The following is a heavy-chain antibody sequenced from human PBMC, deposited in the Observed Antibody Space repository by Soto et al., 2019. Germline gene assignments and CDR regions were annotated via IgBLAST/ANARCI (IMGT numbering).Heavy chain of an antibody. CDR3: ARGSYCSSTSCPPPAFDI. CDR1: GYTFTSYA. D-gene: IGHD2-2*01. V-gene: IGHV1-3*01. CDR2: INAGNGNT. Sequence: GASVKVSCKASGYTFTSYARHWVRQAPGQRLEWLGWINAGNGNTKYSQKFQGRVTITRDTSASTAYMELSSLRSEDTAVYYCARGSYCSSTSCPPPAFDIWGQGTTVTVSS. J-gene: IGHJ3*02.